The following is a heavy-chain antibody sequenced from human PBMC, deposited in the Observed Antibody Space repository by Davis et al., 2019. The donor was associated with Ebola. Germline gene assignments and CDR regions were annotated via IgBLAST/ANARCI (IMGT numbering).Heavy chain of an antibody. D-gene: IGHD3-3*01. CDR1: GLTFSSYW. CDR2: ISPDGSIT. J-gene: IGHJ4*02. V-gene: IGHV3-74*01. CDR3: TRDFDFWSNY. Sequence: GESLKISCAASGLTFSSYWMHWVRQGPGKGLMWVSRISPDGSITFYADSVKGRFTISRDNAKNTLFLQMNSLGAEDTAVYYCTRDFDFWSNYWGQGTLVTVSS.